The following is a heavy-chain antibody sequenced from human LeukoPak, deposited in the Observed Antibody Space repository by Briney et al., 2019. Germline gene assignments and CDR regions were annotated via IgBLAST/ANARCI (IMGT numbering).Heavy chain of an antibody. D-gene: IGHD4-17*01. J-gene: IGHJ4*02. CDR1: GYSFSTYW. CDR3: ARETSTAGSFRF. Sequence: GESLKISCKGSGYSFSTYWIAWVCQMPGKALEGMGIIYPGDSDTRYSPSFQGQVTISADKSINTAYLQWSSLKASDTAIYYCARETSTAGSFRFWGQGTLVTVSS. V-gene: IGHV5-51*01. CDR2: IYPGDSDT.